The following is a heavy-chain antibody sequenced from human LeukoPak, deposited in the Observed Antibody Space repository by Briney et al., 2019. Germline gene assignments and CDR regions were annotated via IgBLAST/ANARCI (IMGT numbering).Heavy chain of an antibody. CDR1: GGSISSYY. CDR2: IYYSGST. Sequence: SETLSLTCTVSGGSISSYYWSWIRQPPGKGLEWIGYIYYSGSTNYNPSLKSRVTISVDRPKNQFSLKLSSVTAADTAVYYCARGRTDDSSDSFDYWGQGTLVTVSS. D-gene: IGHD3-22*01. V-gene: IGHV4-59*12. J-gene: IGHJ4*02. CDR3: ARGRTDDSSDSFDY.